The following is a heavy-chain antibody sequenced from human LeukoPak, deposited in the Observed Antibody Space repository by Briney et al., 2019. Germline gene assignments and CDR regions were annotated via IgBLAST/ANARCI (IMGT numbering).Heavy chain of an antibody. CDR1: GGSISSYY. CDR3: ARGRLGELSPSDY. Sequence: SSETLSLTCTVSGGSISSYYWSWIRQPPGKGLEWIGYIYYSGSTNYNPSLKSRVTISVDTSKNQFSLKLSSVTAADTAVYYCARGRLGELSPSDYWGQGTLVTVSS. V-gene: IGHV4-59*01. CDR2: IYYSGST. J-gene: IGHJ4*02. D-gene: IGHD3-16*02.